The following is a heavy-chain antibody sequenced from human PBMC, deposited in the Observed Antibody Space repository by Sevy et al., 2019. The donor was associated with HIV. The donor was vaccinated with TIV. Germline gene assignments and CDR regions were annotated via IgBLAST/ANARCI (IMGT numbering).Heavy chain of an antibody. Sequence: SETLSLTCTVSGGSISSYYWSWIRQPPGKGLEWIGYIYYSGSTNYNPSLKSRVTISVDTSKNQFSLKLSSVTAADTAVYYCARLVGVLRGARFDPWGQGTLVTVSS. CDR1: GGSISSYY. CDR2: IYYSGST. V-gene: IGHV4-59*13. CDR3: ARLVGVLRGARFDP. D-gene: IGHD1-26*01. J-gene: IGHJ5*02.